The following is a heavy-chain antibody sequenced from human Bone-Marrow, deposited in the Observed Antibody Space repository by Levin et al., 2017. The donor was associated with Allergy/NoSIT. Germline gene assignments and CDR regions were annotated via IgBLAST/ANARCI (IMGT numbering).Heavy chain of an antibody. V-gene: IGHV3-33*01. CDR3: ARANYGSGKYYFDY. J-gene: IGHJ4*02. CDR2: IWYDGSNK. Sequence: SCAASGFTFSSYGMHWVRQAPGKGLEWVAVIWYDGSNKYYADSVKGRFTISRDNSKNTLYLQMNSLRAEDTAVYYCARANYGSGKYYFDYWGQGTLVTVSS. CDR1: GFTFSSYG. D-gene: IGHD3-10*01.